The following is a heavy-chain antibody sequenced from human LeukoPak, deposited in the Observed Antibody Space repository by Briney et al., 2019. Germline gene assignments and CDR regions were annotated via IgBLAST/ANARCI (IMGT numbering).Heavy chain of an antibody. J-gene: IGHJ4*02. Sequence: PSETLSLTCAVYGESFSGYYWNWIRQPPGKGLEWIGEINHSRSTNYNPSLKSRVTMSVDTSKNQFSLKLSSVTAADTAVYYCARGPYYGSGSYPYWGQGTLVTVSS. CDR2: INHSRST. D-gene: IGHD3-10*01. V-gene: IGHV4-34*01. CDR3: ARGPYYGSGSYPY. CDR1: GESFSGYY.